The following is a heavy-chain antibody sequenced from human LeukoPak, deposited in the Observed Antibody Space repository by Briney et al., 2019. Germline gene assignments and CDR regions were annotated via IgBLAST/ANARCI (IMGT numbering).Heavy chain of an antibody. CDR3: ARHTRMWGYFDY. CDR2: LYASGPT. CDR1: GLSISTYY. J-gene: IGHJ4*02. D-gene: IGHD1-26*01. V-gene: IGHV4-4*07. Sequence: SETLSLTCTVSGLSISTYYWSWFRQPAGKGLEWIGRLYASGPTHYNPPLQSRVTMSVDTSKNQLSLNVNSVTVADTAVYFCARHTRMWGYFDYWGQGTLVAVSS.